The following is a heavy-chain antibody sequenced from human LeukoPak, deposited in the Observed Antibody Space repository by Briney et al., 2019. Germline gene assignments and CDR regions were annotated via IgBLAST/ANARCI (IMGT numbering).Heavy chain of an antibody. V-gene: IGHV3-7*01. D-gene: IGHD3-3*01. CDR3: ARVRPGPPTYYDCWSGYYPGGYYYYYYGMDV. CDR1: GFTFSSYW. Sequence: GGSLRLSCAASGFTFSSYWMSCVRQAPGEGLEWVANIKQDGSEKYYVDSVKGRFTISRDNAKNSLYLQMNSLRAEDTAVYYCARVRPGPPTYYDCWSGYYPGGYYYYYYGMDVWGQGTTVTVSS. CDR2: IKQDGSEK. J-gene: IGHJ6*02.